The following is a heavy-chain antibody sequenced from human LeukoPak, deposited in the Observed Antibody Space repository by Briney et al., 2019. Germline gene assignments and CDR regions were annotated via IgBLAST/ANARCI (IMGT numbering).Heavy chain of an antibody. D-gene: IGHD3-10*01. CDR3: AKVASYSRSEYGSGSFDS. V-gene: IGHV3-23*01. Sequence: GGSLRLSCTASGFTFSTYAMSWVRQAPGKGLEWVSAITTSGGSTYYADSVKGRFIISRDNSKNTLSLQLNSLSAEDTAIYFCAKVASYSRSEYGSGSFDSWGQGTLVTVSS. CDR1: GFTFSTYA. CDR2: ITTSGGST. J-gene: IGHJ4*02.